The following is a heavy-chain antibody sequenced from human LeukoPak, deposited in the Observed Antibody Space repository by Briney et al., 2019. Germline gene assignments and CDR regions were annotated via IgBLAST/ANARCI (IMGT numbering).Heavy chain of an antibody. J-gene: IGHJ4*02. D-gene: IGHD3-3*01. CDR3: ARDGYYDFWSGHYPQLFDY. CDR1: GFTFSSYW. V-gene: IGHV3-7*01. Sequence: PGGSLRLSCAASGFTFSSYWMSWVRQAPGKGLEWVANIKQDGSEKYYVDSVKGRFTISRDNAKNSLYLQMNSLRAEDTAVYYCARDGYYDFWSGHYPQLFDYWGQGTLVTVSS. CDR2: IKQDGSEK.